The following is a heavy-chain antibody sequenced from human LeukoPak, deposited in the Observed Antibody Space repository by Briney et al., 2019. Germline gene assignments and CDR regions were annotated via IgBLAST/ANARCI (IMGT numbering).Heavy chain of an antibody. CDR3: ARDSRIGYCSGCTCSFLDY. Sequence: GGSLRLSCTASGFTFSSYWMSRVRQAAGRGVEWVANIKEDGSEKYYVDYVTGRFTIYRENDKKSLYLKMKRLRAEDTAVYYCARDSRIGYCSGCTCSFLDYWGQGTLVTVSS. V-gene: IGHV3-7*05. D-gene: IGHD2-15*01. J-gene: IGHJ4*02. CDR1: GFTFSSYW. CDR2: IKEDGSEK.